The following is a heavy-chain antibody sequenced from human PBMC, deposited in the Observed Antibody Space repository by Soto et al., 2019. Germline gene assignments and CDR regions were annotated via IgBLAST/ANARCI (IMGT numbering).Heavy chain of an antibody. CDR1: GYTFTGYY. D-gene: IGHD4-17*01. V-gene: IGHV1-2*04. J-gene: IGHJ6*02. CDR2: INPNSGGT. Sequence: GASVKVSCKASGYTFTGYYMHWVRQAPGQGLEWMGWINPNSGGTNYAQKFQGWVTMTRDTSISTAYMELSRLRSDDTAVYYCARDLIPYGDHDYYYYGMDVWGQGTTVTVSS. CDR3: ARDLIPYGDHDYYYYGMDV.